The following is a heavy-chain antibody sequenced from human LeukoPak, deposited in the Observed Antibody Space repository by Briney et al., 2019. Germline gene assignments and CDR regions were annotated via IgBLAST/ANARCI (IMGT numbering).Heavy chain of an antibody. Sequence: ASVKVSCKASGGTFSSYAISWVRQAPGQGLEWMGWISAYNGNTNYAQKLQGRVTMTTDTSTSTAYMELRSLRSDDTAVYYCARGMPIVVVPAAIPVRWFDPWGQGTLVTVSS. CDR2: ISAYNGNT. J-gene: IGHJ5*02. V-gene: IGHV1-18*01. CDR1: GGTFSSYA. D-gene: IGHD2-2*02. CDR3: ARGMPIVVVPAAIPVRWFDP.